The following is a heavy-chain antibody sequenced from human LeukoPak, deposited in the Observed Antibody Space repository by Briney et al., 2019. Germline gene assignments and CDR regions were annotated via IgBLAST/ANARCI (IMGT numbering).Heavy chain of an antibody. J-gene: IGHJ4*02. Sequence: SETLSLACIVSGDSISSYYWSWIRQPPGKGLEWIGYIYYSGSTNYNPSLKSRVTISVDTSKNQFSLKLSSVTAADTAVYYCARSDYYDSSGYYYFDYWGQGTLVTVSS. V-gene: IGHV4-59*01. D-gene: IGHD3-22*01. CDR1: GDSISSYY. CDR2: IYYSGST. CDR3: ARSDYYDSSGYYYFDY.